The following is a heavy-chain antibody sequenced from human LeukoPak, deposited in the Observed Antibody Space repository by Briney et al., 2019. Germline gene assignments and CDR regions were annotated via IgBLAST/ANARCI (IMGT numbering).Heavy chain of an antibody. CDR3: ARDYGSGSSPWYYFDY. Sequence: GGSLRLSCAASGFTFSSYGMHWVRQAPGKGLEWVAFIRYDGSNKYYADSVKGRFTISRDNSKNTLYLQMNSLRADDTAVYYCARDYGSGSSPWYYFDYWGQGTLVTVSS. J-gene: IGHJ4*02. CDR1: GFTFSSYG. V-gene: IGHV3-30*02. D-gene: IGHD3-10*01. CDR2: IRYDGSNK.